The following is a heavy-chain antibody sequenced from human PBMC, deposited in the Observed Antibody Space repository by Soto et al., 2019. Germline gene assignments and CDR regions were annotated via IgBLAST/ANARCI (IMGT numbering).Heavy chain of an antibody. D-gene: IGHD2-21*02. CDR1: EFTISSYT. Sequence: GGSLILSYAASEFTISSYTMSWVRQAAVRGLEWVSGISATGGSTYYADSVKGRFTFSRDNSKNTLYLQMNSLRAEDTAVYYCAKGFIRDCGGDCTVDTWGQGTLVTVSS. CDR3: AKGFIRDCGGDCTVDT. V-gene: IGHV3-23*01. CDR2: ISATGGST. J-gene: IGHJ5*02.